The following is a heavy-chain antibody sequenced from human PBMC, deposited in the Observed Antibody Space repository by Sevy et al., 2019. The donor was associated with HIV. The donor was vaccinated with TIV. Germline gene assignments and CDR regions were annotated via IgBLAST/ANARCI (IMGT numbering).Heavy chain of an antibody. CDR1: GFSLSTSGVG. Sequence: SGPTLVKPTQTLTLTCTFSGFSLSTSGVGVGWIRQPPGKALEWLALICWDDDKRYSPSLKSRLTITKDTSKNPVVLTMTNMDPVDTATYYCARELYYYDSSGYRYWGQGTLVTVSS. CDR3: ARELYYYDSSGYRY. CDR2: ICWDDDK. V-gene: IGHV2-5*02. J-gene: IGHJ4*02. D-gene: IGHD3-22*01.